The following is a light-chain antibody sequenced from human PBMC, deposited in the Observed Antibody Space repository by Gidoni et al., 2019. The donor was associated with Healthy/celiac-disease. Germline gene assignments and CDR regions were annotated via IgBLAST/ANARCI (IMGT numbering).Light chain of an antibody. Sequence: DIVMTQSPDSLAVSLGERATINCKSSQSVLYSSNNKNYLAWYQQKPGQPPKLLIYWASTRESGVPDRFSGCGSGTDFTLTISSLQAEDVAVYYCQQYYSTPPKTCGQGTKVEIK. CDR1: QSVLYSSNNKNY. CDR3: QQYYSTPPKT. J-gene: IGKJ1*01. V-gene: IGKV4-1*01. CDR2: WAS.